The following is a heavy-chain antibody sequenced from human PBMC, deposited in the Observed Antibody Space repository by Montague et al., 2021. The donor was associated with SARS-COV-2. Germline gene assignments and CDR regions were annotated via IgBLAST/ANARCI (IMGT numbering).Heavy chain of an antibody. CDR2: IEPDGRNG. CDR3: VRDRRGGMGSDY. J-gene: IGHJ4*02. CDR1: GFTLSSPW. V-gene: IGHV3-7*03. D-gene: IGHD2-15*01. Sequence: SLRLXCAASGFTLSSPWMSWVRQAPGKGLEWVANIEPDGRNGYYVDAMGGRFTISRDNARSSLYLQLNNLRAEDTAVYYCVRDRRGGMGSDYWGQGTLVTVSS.